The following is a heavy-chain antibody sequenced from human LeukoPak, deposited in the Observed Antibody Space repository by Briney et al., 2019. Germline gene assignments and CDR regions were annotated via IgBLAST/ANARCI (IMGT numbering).Heavy chain of an antibody. CDR2: TYYRSKWYN. Sequence: SQTLSLTCAISGDSVSSNSAAWNWIRQSPSRGLEWLGRTYYRSKWYNDYAVSVKSRITINPDTSKNQFSLQLNSVTPEDTAVYYCARIPLAGESLAPRPPYGMDVWGQGTTVTVSS. V-gene: IGHV6-1*01. D-gene: IGHD3-10*01. CDR3: ARIPLAGESLAPRPPYGMDV. CDR1: GDSVSSNSAA. J-gene: IGHJ6*02.